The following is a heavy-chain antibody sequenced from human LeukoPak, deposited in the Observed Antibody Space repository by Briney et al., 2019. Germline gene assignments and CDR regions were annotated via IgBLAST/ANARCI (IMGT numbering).Heavy chain of an antibody. CDR3: ARTTMVRGVPDY. V-gene: IGHV4-31*03. Sequence: PSETLSLTCTVSGGSISSGGYYWSWIRQHPGKGLEWIGYIYYSGSTYYNPSLKSRVTISVDTSKNQFSLKLSSVTAADTAVYYCARTTMVRGVPDYWGQGTLVTVSS. D-gene: IGHD3-10*01. CDR2: IYYSGST. J-gene: IGHJ4*02. CDR1: GGSISSGGYY.